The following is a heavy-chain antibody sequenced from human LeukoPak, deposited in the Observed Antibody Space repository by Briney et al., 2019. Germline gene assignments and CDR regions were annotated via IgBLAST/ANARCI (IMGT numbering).Heavy chain of an antibody. Sequence: GGSLRLSCVGSGFTSIAYALTWARQAPGKGLEWVSGISGGVTTYYADSVKGRFTISRDNSKNTLYLQMNSLRADDTTIYYCARNQQLGGHSYYYYGMDVWGQGTTVTVSS. D-gene: IGHD3-16*01. J-gene: IGHJ6*02. CDR3: ARNQQLGGHSYYYYGMDV. V-gene: IGHV3-23*01. CDR1: GFTSIAYA. CDR2: ISGGVTT.